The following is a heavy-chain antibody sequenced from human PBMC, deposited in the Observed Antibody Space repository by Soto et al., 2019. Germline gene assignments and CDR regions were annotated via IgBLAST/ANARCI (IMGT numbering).Heavy chain of an antibody. V-gene: IGHV5-51*01. CDR1: GYSFTIYW. Sequence: GESLKISCKGSGYSFTIYWIGWVRQRPGKGLEWMGIIYPGDSDTRYSPSFQGQVTISADKSISTAYLQWSSLKASDTAMYYCARAYCSGGSCYVAPYYYYYGMDVWGQGTTVTVSS. J-gene: IGHJ6*02. D-gene: IGHD2-15*01. CDR2: IYPGDSDT. CDR3: ARAYCSGGSCYVAPYYYYYGMDV.